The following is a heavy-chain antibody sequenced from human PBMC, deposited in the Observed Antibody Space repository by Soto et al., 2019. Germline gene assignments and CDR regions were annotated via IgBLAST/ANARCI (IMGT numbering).Heavy chain of an antibody. D-gene: IGHD1-26*01. V-gene: IGHV1-46*01. CDR2: INPSGGST. CDR1: GYTFTSYY. CDR3: ARDGGNYVGDGLYYRMDV. Sequence: QVQLVQSGAEVKKPGASVKVSCKASGYTFTSYYMHCVRQAPGQGLEWMGIINPSGGSTSYAQKFQGRVTITRDTSTSTVYMELSSLRSEDTAVYYCARDGGNYVGDGLYYRMDVWGQGTTVTVSS. J-gene: IGHJ6*02.